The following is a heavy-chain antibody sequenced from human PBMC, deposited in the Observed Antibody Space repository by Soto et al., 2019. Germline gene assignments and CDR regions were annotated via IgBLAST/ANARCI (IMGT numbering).Heavy chain of an antibody. CDR1: GFTFSSYA. V-gene: IGHV3-30-3*01. Sequence: GGSLRLSCAASGFTFSSYAMHWVRQAPGKGLEWVAVISYDGSNKYYADSVKGRFTISRDNSKNTLYLQMNSLRAEDTAVYYCALLGDSQPFDYWGQGTLVTVSS. CDR3: ALLGDSQPFDY. J-gene: IGHJ4*02. D-gene: IGHD4-17*01. CDR2: ISYDGSNK.